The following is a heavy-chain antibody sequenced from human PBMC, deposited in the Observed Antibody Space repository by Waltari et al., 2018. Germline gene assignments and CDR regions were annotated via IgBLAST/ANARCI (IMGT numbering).Heavy chain of an antibody. CDR3: AKHLGGETYYYGSGSYYPYYYYGMDV. CDR2: IYYSGST. CDR1: GGSISSSSYY. J-gene: IGHJ6*02. V-gene: IGHV4-39*01. Sequence: ESGPGLVKPSETLSLTCTVSGGSISSSSYYWGWIRQPPGKGLEWIGSIYYSGSTYYNQSLKSRVTISVDTSKNQFSLKLSSVTAADTAVYYCAKHLGGETYYYGSGSYYPYYYYGMDVWGQGTTVTVSS. D-gene: IGHD3-10*01.